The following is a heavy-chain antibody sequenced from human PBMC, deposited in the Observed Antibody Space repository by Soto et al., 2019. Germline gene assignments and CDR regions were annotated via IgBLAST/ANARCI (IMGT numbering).Heavy chain of an antibody. V-gene: IGHV3-33*01. CDR3: ARDRSRFLEWLPEPFDP. CDR1: GFTFSSYG. Sequence: QVQLVESGGGVVQPGRSLRLSRAASGFTFSSYGMHWVRQAPGKGLEWVAVIWYDGSNKYYADSVKGRFTISRDNSKNTLYLQMNSLRAEDTAVYYCARDRSRFLEWLPEPFDPWGQGTLVTVSS. CDR2: IWYDGSNK. J-gene: IGHJ5*02. D-gene: IGHD3-3*01.